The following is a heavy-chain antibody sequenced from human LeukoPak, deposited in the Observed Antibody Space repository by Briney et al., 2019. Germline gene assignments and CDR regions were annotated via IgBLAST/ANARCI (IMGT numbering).Heavy chain of an antibody. CDR1: GGSLNSYY. V-gene: IGHV4-59*01. Sequence: SETLSLTCTLSGGSLNSYYWNCIRRSPGKGLECIGYVFYTGSTNYNPSLKSRVTISSDTSKNLFSLKLTSLAAADTAIYYCEKGGHSRGWFNWFDPWGQGALVIVSS. D-gene: IGHD6-19*01. CDR3: EKGGHSRGWFNWFDP. J-gene: IGHJ5*02. CDR2: VFYTGST.